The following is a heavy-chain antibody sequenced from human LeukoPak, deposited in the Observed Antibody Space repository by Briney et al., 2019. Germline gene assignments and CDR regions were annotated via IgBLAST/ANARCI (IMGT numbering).Heavy chain of an antibody. Sequence: SETLSLTCAVYGGSFSGYYWSWIRQPPGKGLEWIGEINHSGSTNYNPSLKSRVTISVDTSKNQFSLKLSSVTAADTAVYYCARQRIVVVPAAMPDYYFDYWGQGTLVTVSS. V-gene: IGHV4-34*01. CDR1: GGSFSGYY. D-gene: IGHD2-2*01. CDR2: INHSGST. CDR3: ARQRIVVVPAAMPDYYFDY. J-gene: IGHJ4*02.